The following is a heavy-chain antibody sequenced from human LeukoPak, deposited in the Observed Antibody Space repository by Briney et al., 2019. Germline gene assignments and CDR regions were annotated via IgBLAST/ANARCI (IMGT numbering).Heavy chain of an antibody. Sequence: ASVKVSCKASGYTFTGYYMHWVRQAPGQGLEWMGWINPNNGGTSYAQKFQGRVTMTRDTSITTAYMELSSLRSEDTAVYYCASDLGALDAFDIWGQGTMVTVSS. J-gene: IGHJ3*02. D-gene: IGHD1-26*01. CDR3: ASDLGALDAFDI. V-gene: IGHV1-2*02. CDR2: INPNNGGT. CDR1: GYTFTGYY.